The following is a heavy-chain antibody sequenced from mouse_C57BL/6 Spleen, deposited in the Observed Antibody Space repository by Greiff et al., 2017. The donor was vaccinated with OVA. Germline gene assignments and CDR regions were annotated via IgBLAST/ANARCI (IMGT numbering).Heavy chain of an antibody. CDR3: ARVGTDY. Sequence: EVQLVESGPVLVKPGASVKMSCKASGYTFTDYYMNWVKQSHGKSLEWIGVINPYNGGTSYNQKFKGKATFTVDKSSSTAYMELNSLTSEDSAVYYCARVGTDYWGQGTTLTVSS. CDR2: INPYNGGT. V-gene: IGHV1-19*01. D-gene: IGHD2-14*01. J-gene: IGHJ2*01. CDR1: GYTFTDYY.